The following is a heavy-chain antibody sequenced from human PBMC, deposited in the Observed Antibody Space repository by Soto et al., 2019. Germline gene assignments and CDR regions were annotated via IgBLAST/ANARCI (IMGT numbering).Heavy chain of an antibody. CDR2: IYDSGNT. J-gene: IGHJ4*01. Sequence: QVQLQESGPGLVEPSQTLSLTCTVSGGSISSDDYCWSWSRQSPGKGLEGIGHIYDSGNTYSNPSLTSRVTSSVDTSNNQFSMRLSSVTAADTAVYYCARGTSGDKVDYWGNGPLVTVSS. CDR1: GGSISSDDYC. CDR3: ARGTSGDKVDY. V-gene: IGHV4-30-4*01. D-gene: IGHD1-26*01.